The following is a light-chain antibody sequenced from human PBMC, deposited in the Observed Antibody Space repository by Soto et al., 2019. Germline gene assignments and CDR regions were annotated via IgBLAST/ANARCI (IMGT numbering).Light chain of an antibody. CDR1: QSVSNSY. V-gene: IGKV3-20*01. CDR3: QQYGSSPYT. Sequence: EIVFTQSPGTLSLSPGERATLSCRASQSVSNSYLAWYQQKPGQAPRLLIYGASSRATGIPDRFSGSGSGTDFTLTISRLEPEDFAVYYCQQYGSSPYTFGQGNKLEIK. CDR2: GAS. J-gene: IGKJ2*01.